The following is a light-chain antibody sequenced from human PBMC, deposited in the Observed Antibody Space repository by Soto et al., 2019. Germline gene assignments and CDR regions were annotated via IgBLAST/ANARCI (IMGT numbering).Light chain of an antibody. CDR1: QSVNNN. Sequence: EIILTQSPASLSVSPGERATLSCRASQSVNNNLAWYQQKPGQAPRLLIYGASTRATGIPGRFRGSGSGTEFPLTITSLQSEVFAVYFCQQYNTLPPDTLGQGTKLEIK. CDR3: QQYNTLPPDT. CDR2: GAS. V-gene: IGKV3-15*01. J-gene: IGKJ2*01.